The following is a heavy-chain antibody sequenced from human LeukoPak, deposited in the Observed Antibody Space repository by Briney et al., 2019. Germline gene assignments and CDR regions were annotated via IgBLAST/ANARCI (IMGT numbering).Heavy chain of an antibody. J-gene: IGHJ4*02. V-gene: IGHV1-18*04. CDR2: ISVHSGKT. CDR1: GFTFTSYG. CDR3: ARKDGFTYGLPLDY. Sequence: ASVRVSCEASGFTFTSYGISWVRQAPGQGLEWMGWISVHSGKTDYSEDLQDRVTLTTDTSTSTAYMELRSLRFDDTAVYYCARKDGFTYGLPLDYWGQGTLVTVSS. D-gene: IGHD5-18*01.